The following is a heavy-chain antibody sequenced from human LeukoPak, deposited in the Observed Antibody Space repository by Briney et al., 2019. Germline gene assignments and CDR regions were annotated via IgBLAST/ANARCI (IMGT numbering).Heavy chain of an antibody. Sequence: GGSLRLSCAASGFTFSSYAMSWVRQAPGKGLEWVSAISGSGGSTYYADSVKGRFTISRDNSKNTLYLQVNSLRAEDTAVYYCAKAAGVPFYDILTGPYYYYYYMDVWGKGTTVTVSS. V-gene: IGHV3-23*01. J-gene: IGHJ6*03. CDR1: GFTFSSYA. CDR3: AKAAGVPFYDILTGPYYYYYYMDV. CDR2: ISGSGGST. D-gene: IGHD3-9*01.